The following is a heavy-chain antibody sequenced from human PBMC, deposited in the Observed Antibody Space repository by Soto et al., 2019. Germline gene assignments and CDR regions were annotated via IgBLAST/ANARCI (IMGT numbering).Heavy chain of an antibody. CDR2: IHRGGST. CDR3: ARSANTDGSPFDY. V-gene: IGHV3-66*01. D-gene: IGHD3-10*01. J-gene: IGHJ4*02. CDR1: GFTVGNNY. Sequence: EVHLVESGGGLVQPGGSLRLSCAASGFTVGNNYMSWVRQAPGKGLEWVSIIHRGGSTSYADSVKGRFTISRDSSKNILYLQINGLTADDTAVYYCARSANTDGSPFDYWGQGALGTVSS.